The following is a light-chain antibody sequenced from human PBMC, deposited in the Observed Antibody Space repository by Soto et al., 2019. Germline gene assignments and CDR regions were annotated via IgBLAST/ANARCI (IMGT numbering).Light chain of an antibody. V-gene: IGLV2-14*01. Sequence: ALTQPASVYGSPGQSIAISYTDTSSDVGGYDYVSWYQQHPDKAPKLMIYEVTKRPSGVSNRFSGSKSGNTASLTISGLQPEDEADYYCSSHTSGSTRVFGSGTKVTVL. J-gene: IGLJ1*01. CDR3: SSHTSGSTRV. CDR2: EVT. CDR1: SSDVGGYDY.